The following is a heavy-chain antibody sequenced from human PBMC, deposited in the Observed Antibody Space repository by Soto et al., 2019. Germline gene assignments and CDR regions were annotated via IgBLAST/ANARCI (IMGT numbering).Heavy chain of an antibody. D-gene: IGHD6-19*01. CDR2: IDSSGEK. V-gene: IGHV2-26*01. CDR3: ARRHLAVAVSPWFDP. J-gene: IGHJ5*02. Sequence: QVTLKESGPVLVKPTETLTLRCTVSGLSITDSELGVSWIRPPPGQPLERLAHIDSSGEKSYRTFLKSRLAISKDTSKSQIVLTMTNMDPADTATYYCARRHLAVAVSPWFDPWGQGIPVTVSS. CDR1: GLSITDSELG.